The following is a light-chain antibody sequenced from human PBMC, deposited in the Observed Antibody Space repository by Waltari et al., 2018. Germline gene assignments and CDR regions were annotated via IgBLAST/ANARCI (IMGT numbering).Light chain of an antibody. Sequence: ELVMTQSPATLSVPPGEADTRSWRAGQCVNRAIAWYQQKPGQAPRLLIYGASARATCVPARFSGSGSGTEFTLTIANLQSEDFAFYHCQQYNNWPPLWASGQGTKLEI. CDR3: QQYNNWPPLWA. J-gene: IGKJ1*01. V-gene: IGKV3-15*01. CDR2: GAS. CDR1: QCVNRA.